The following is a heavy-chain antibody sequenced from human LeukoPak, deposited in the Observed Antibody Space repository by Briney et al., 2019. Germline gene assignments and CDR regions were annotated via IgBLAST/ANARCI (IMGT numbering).Heavy chain of an antibody. CDR1: GGSISSYY. CDR2: IYYSGST. D-gene: IGHD6-19*01. J-gene: IGHJ3*02. Sequence: SSETLSLTCTVSGGSISSYYWSWIRQPPGKGLEWIGYIYYSGSTSYNPSLKSRVTISVDTSKNQFSLRLTSVTAADTAVYYCARLKQWLYVDIWGQGTMVTVSS. CDR3: ARLKQWLYVDI. V-gene: IGHV4-59*08.